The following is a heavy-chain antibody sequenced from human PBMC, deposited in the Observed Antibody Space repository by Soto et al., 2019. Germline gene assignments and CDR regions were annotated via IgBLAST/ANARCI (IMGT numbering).Heavy chain of an antibody. D-gene: IGHD3-9*01. CDR2: MSPDGSAQ. J-gene: IGHJ4*02. CDR3: ARNTIG. CDR1: GFIFSDYW. Sequence: DVHLVESGGGLLQPWGSLRLSCVGSGFIFSDYWMSWVRQAPGTGLEWVANMSPDGSAQSYVDSVTGRFTISRDNAGNSRFLQMSSLRAENTAVYYCARNTIGGDQGSLVTVSS. V-gene: IGHV3-7*05.